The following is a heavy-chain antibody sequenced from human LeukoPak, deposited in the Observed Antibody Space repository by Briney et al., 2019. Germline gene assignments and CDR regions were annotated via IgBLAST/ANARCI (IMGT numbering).Heavy chain of an antibody. CDR2: ISAYNGNT. V-gene: IGHV1-18*01. Sequence: ASVKVSCKASGYTFTSYGISWVREAPGQGLEWMGWISAYNGNTNYAQKLQGRVTMTTDTSTSTAYIELRSLRSDDTAVYHCARFDVIAVAGSTDFDYWGQGTLVTVSS. D-gene: IGHD6-19*01. J-gene: IGHJ4*02. CDR1: GYTFTSYG. CDR3: ARFDVIAVAGSTDFDY.